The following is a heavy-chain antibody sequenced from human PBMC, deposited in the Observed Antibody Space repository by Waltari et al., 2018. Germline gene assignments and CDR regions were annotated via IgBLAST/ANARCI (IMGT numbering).Heavy chain of an antibody. Sequence: QVQLQQWGAGLLKPSETLSLTCAVYGGSFSGYYWSWIRQPPGKGLEWIGEINHRGSTNYNPSLKILVTISVDTSKNQFSLKLSSVTAADTAVYYCARVEGLRYFDWLPNSQYFQHWGQGTLVTVSS. J-gene: IGHJ1*01. D-gene: IGHD3-9*01. CDR3: ARVEGLRYFDWLPNSQYFQH. V-gene: IGHV4-34*01. CDR1: GGSFSGYY. CDR2: INHRGST.